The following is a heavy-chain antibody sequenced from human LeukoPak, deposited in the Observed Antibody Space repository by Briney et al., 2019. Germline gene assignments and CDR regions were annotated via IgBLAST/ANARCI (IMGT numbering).Heavy chain of an antibody. CDR3: ARGLSYAVAYGDY. CDR2: IYSGGST. D-gene: IGHD6-19*01. V-gene: IGHV3-66*01. Sequence: GGSLRLSCAASGFTVSSNYMSWVRQAPGKGLEWVSVIYSGGSTYYADSGKGRFTISRDNSKNTLYLQMNSLRAEDTAVYYCARGLSYAVAYGDYWGQGTLVTVSS. CDR1: GFTVSSNY. J-gene: IGHJ4*02.